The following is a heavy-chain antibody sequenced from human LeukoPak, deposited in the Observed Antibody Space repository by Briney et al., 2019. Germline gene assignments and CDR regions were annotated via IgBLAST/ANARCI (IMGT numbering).Heavy chain of an antibody. CDR2: INPNSGGT. Sequence: ASVKVSCKASGYTLTGYYMHWVRQAPGQGLEWMGWINPNSGGTNYAQKFQGRVTMTRDTSISTAYMELSRLRSDDTAVYYCARERDIVVVTAISWYFDLWGRGTLVTVSS. CDR1: GYTLTGYY. D-gene: IGHD2-21*02. J-gene: IGHJ2*01. V-gene: IGHV1-2*02. CDR3: ARERDIVVVTAISWYFDL.